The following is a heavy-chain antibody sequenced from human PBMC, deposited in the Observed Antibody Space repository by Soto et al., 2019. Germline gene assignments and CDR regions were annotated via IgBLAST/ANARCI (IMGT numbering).Heavy chain of an antibody. Sequence: GGSLRLSCAASGFTFSSYGMHWVRQAPGKGLERVAVISYDGSNKYYADSVKGRFTISRDNSKNTLYLQMNSLRAEDTAVYYCAKDRGPSSSSYWYFDLWGRGTLVTVSS. CDR2: ISYDGSNK. CDR3: AKDRGPSSSSYWYFDL. D-gene: IGHD6-13*01. J-gene: IGHJ2*01. CDR1: GFTFSSYG. V-gene: IGHV3-30*18.